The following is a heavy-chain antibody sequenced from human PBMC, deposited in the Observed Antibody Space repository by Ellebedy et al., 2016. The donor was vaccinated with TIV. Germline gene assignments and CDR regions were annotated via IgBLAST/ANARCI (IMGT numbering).Heavy chain of an antibody. D-gene: IGHD3-16*01. CDR1: GFTFSSYG. J-gene: IGHJ6*02. CDR3: VRSPYDNSSGTPHLRGMDV. CDR2: MSDDGSNE. Sequence: GESLKISCAASGFTFSSYGMHWVRQAPGKGLEWVAVMSDDGSNEHYGDSVTGRFFISRENSKRTLYLQMNSLRAEDTALYYCVRSPYDNSSGTPHLRGMDVWGRGTMVTVSS. V-gene: IGHV3-30*03.